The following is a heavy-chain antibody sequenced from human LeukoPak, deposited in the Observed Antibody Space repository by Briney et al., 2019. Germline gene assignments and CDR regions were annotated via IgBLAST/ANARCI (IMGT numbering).Heavy chain of an antibody. CDR1: GFTFSSYS. CDR2: ISHISSNI. J-gene: IGHJ4*02. CDR3: GRQAAPDY. D-gene: IGHD2-15*01. V-gene: IGHV3-21*01. Sequence: GGSLRLSCAASGFTFSSYSMNWVRQAPGQGLEWVSSISHISSNIYYADSVKGRLTISRDNAKNSLYLQMHSLRAEDTAVYYCGRQAAPDYWGQGTLVTVSS.